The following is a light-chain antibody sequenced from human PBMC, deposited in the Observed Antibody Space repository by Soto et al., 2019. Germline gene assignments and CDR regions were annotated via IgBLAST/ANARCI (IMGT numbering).Light chain of an antibody. J-gene: IGLJ1*01. CDR3: CSYAGSPV. V-gene: IGLV1-44*01. Sequence: QSVLTQPPSASGTPGQRVTISCSGSSSNIGSNTVNWYQQLPGTAPKLLIYSNNQRPSGVPDRFSGSKSGNTASLTISGLQAEDEADYYCCSYAGSPVFGTGTKVTVL. CDR2: SNN. CDR1: SSNIGSNT.